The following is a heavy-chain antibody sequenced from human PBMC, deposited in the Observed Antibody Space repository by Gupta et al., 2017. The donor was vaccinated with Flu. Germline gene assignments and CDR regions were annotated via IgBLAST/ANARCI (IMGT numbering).Heavy chain of an antibody. Sequence: QLQLQQWGAGLLKPSKTLSRTCAVYNASFSGYFGSGIRQPPGKGLEWIGEINHSGSTNYNPSLKSRVTISVDTSKNHFSLRLSSVTAADTAIYYCARGRVEYYYDSSGYYWLDFWGQGSLVTVSS. CDR2: INHSGST. CDR3: ARGRVEYYYDSSGYYWLDF. CDR1: NASFSGYF. D-gene: IGHD3-22*01. J-gene: IGHJ4*02. V-gene: IGHV4-34*01.